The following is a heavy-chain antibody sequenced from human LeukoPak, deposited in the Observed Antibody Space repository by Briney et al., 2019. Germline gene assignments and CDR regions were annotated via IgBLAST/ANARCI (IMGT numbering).Heavy chain of an antibody. J-gene: IGHJ5*02. CDR3: ARDYRGSFDP. CDR1: GDSTNSSTYY. CDR2: IYDSGTT. Sequence: SETLSLTCTVSGDSTNSSTYYWDWIRQAPGKGLEWIGNIYDSGTTHYNPSLKSRVTISVDTSKNQFSLKLSSVTAADTAVYYCARDYRGSFDPWGQGTLVTVSS. V-gene: IGHV4-39*07. D-gene: IGHD1-26*01.